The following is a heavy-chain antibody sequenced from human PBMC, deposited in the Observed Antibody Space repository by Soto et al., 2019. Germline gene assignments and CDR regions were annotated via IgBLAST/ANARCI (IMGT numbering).Heavy chain of an antibody. J-gene: IGHJ6*02. CDR3: ARDHLRGDYWEAYYYYGMDV. CDR1: GYTFTSYG. V-gene: IGHV1-18*01. D-gene: IGHD4-17*01. CDR2: ISAYNGNT. Sequence: QVQLVQSGAEVKKPGASVKVSCKASGYTFTSYGISWVRQAPGQGLEWMGWISAYNGNTNYAQQLQGRVTMTTDTSTSTAYMELRSLRSDDTAVYYCARDHLRGDYWEAYYYYGMDVWGQGTTVTVSS.